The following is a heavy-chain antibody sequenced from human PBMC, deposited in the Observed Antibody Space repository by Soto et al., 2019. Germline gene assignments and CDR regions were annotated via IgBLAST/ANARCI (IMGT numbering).Heavy chain of an antibody. CDR2: IYSDGSGT. J-gene: IGHJ4*02. CDR1: GFTSSNFW. V-gene: IGHV3-74*01. D-gene: IGHD5-18*01. CDR3: ATLNSFGSDY. Sequence: GGSLRLSCAASGFTSSNFWMHWVRQAPGRGLVWVSRIYSDGSGTTYADSVKGRFTISRDNAKSTLYLQMNSLRAEDTAVYYCATLNSFGSDYWGRGTLVTVSS.